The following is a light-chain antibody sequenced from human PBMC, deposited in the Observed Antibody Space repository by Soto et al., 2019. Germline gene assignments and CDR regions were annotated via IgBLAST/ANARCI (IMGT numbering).Light chain of an antibody. CDR3: QQYNTYSWT. V-gene: IGKV1-5*01. CDR1: QSISSW. Sequence: IQMTQSPSTLSVYAGDRVTVTCRASQSISSWLAWYQQMPGKAPKLLIYDASSLHSGVPSRFSGSGSGTEFTLTISSLQPDDFATYYCQQYNTYSWTFGQGTKVDIK. CDR2: DAS. J-gene: IGKJ1*01.